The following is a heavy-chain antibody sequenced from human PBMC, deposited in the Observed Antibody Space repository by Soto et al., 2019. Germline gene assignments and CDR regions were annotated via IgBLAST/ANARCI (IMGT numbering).Heavy chain of an antibody. CDR1: GYTFTGYY. J-gene: IGHJ5*02. Sequence: ASVKVSCKASGYTFTGYYMHWVRQAPGQGLEWMGWINPNSGGTNYAQKFQGRVTMTRDTSISTAYMELSRLRSDDTAVYYCARGRRIAASPYPTNNWFDHWGQGTLVTVSS. D-gene: IGHD6-6*01. CDR2: INPNSGGT. V-gene: IGHV1-2*02. CDR3: ARGRRIAASPYPTNNWFDH.